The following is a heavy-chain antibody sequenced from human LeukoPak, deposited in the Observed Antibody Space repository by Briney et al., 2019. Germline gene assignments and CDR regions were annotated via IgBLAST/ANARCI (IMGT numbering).Heavy chain of an antibody. Sequence: GGSLRLSCAASGFTFSRYWMSWVRQAPGKGLELVADIKQDGSARFYGDSVKGRFTVSRDNAKNSLYIQMNSLRAEDTAVYYCARDREGSRDAFDIWGQGTMVTVSS. CDR2: IKQDGSAR. CDR1: GFTFSRYW. CDR3: ARDREGSRDAFDI. V-gene: IGHV3-7*01. J-gene: IGHJ3*02. D-gene: IGHD1-26*01.